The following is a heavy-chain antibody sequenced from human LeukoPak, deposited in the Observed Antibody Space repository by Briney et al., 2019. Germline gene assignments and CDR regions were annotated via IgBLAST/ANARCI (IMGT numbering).Heavy chain of an antibody. CDR3: ARGGYSSSWDY. V-gene: IGHV4-59*12. CDR2: ISYSGTT. D-gene: IGHD6-13*01. J-gene: IGHJ4*02. Sequence: PSETLSLTCTVSGGSISSYYWSWIRQPPGKGLEWIGYISYSGTTNYNPSLKSRVTISVDTSKKQFSLRLSSVTAADTAMYYCARGGYSSSWDYWGQGTLVTVSS. CDR1: GGSISSYY.